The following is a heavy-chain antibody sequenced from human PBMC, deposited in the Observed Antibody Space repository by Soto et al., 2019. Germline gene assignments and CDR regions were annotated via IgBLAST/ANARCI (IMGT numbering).Heavy chain of an antibody. CDR2: LSAYNGNT. Sequence: QVQLVQSGAELKKPGASVKVSCKASGYTFTTYAISWVRQAPGQGLEWMGWLSAYNGNTKYAQSLQGSGTMTTDTSTSTDYMERRSLRSDATAVYYCARDGPPFDEWGQGTLLTVSS. V-gene: IGHV1-18*01. CDR3: ARDGPPFDE. J-gene: IGHJ4*02. CDR1: GYTFTTYA.